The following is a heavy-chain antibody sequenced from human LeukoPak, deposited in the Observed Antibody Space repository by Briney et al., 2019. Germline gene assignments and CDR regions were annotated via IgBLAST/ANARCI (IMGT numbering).Heavy chain of an antibody. J-gene: IGHJ4*02. CDR2: ISWNSGSI. CDR3: AMSVGFDY. D-gene: IGHD1-26*01. CDR1: GFSFDDYA. V-gene: IGHV3-9*01. Sequence: GGSLRLSCAASGFSFDDYAMHWVRQAPGKGPEWVSGISWNSGSIGYADSVKGRFTISRDNAKNSLYLQMNSLRAEDTALYYCAMSVGFDYWGQGTLVTVSS.